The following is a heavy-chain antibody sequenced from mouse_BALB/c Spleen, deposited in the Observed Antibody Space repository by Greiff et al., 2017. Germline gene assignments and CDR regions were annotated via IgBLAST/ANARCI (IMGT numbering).Heavy chain of an antibody. D-gene: IGHD1-1*01. CDR1: GFSLTSYG. J-gene: IGHJ4*01. CDR2: IWAGGST. V-gene: IGHV2-9*02. CDR3: ARDRYYGSSYDAMDY. Sequence: VQLVESGPGLVAPSQSLSITCTVSGFSLTSYGVHWVRQPPGKGLEWLGVIWAGGSTNYNSALMSRLSISKDNSKSQVFLKMNSLQTDDTAMYYCARDRYYGSSYDAMDYWGQGTSVTVSS.